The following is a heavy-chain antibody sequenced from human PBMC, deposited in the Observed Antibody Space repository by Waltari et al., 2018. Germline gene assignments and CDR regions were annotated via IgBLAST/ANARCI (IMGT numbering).Heavy chain of an antibody. Sequence: QVQLQQWGAGLLKPSETLSLTCAVYGGSFSGYYWSWIRQPPGKGLEWIGEINHSGSTTYNPSLKSRVTISVDTSKNQFSLKLSSVTAADTAVYYCARAYYDFWSGSYFDYWGQGTLVTVSS. J-gene: IGHJ4*02. V-gene: IGHV4-34*01. CDR1: GGSFSGYY. CDR3: ARAYYDFWSGSYFDY. D-gene: IGHD3-3*01. CDR2: INHSGST.